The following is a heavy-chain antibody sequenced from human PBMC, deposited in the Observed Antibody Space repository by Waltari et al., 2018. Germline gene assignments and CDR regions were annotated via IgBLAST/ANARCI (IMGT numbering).Heavy chain of an antibody. CDR2: NSAYKAKP. D-gene: IGHD4-4*01. J-gene: IGHJ4*02. CDR3: ARSTVKGGAYYFDY. V-gene: IGHV1-18*04. CDR1: GYTFTNYG. Sequence: QVQLVQSGAEVKKPGASVRVSCKASGYTFTNYGISWVRQAPGQGLEVMGWNSAYKAKPIHAQRLQVRVTMTTGSSTSTSYMELRSLRSDVTAVYYCARSTVKGGAYYFDYWGQGTLVTVSS.